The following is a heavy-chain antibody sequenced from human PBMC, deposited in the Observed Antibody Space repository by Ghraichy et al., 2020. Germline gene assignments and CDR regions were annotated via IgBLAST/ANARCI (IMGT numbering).Heavy chain of an antibody. J-gene: IGHJ4*02. CDR3: ARVPRGDCRGSSCYSFDY. CDR1: GFTFRGHA. Sequence: GGSLRLSCAASGFTFRGHAIHWVRQAPGKGLEWVAVISYDGTNKDYTDSVKGRFTISRDNSKNTLYLEMNSLRIEDTAVYYCARVPRGDCRGSSCYSFDYWGQGTLVTVSS. V-gene: IGHV3-30-3*01. D-gene: IGHD2-15*01. CDR2: ISYDGTNK.